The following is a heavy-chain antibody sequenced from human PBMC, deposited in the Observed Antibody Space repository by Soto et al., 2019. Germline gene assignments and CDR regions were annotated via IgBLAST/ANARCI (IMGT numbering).Heavy chain of an antibody. Sequence: PSETPSPTRPVSGCYPLRYCWSWIRQPPGKGLEWIGYIYYSGSTNYNPSLKSRVTISVDTSKNQFSLKLSSVTAADTAVYYCARSDGRYWGQGTLVTSPQ. CDR3: ARSDGRY. CDR2: IYYSGST. CDR1: GCYPLRYC. J-gene: IGHJ4*02. V-gene: IGHV4-59*01.